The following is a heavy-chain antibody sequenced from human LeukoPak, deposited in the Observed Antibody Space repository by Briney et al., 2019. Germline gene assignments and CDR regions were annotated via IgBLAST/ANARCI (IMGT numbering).Heavy chain of an antibody. V-gene: IGHV3-48*01. CDR2: ISSSSSTI. D-gene: IGHD3-16*01. CDR3: ASEQRGGAFDI. J-gene: IGHJ3*02. Sequence: GGSLRLSCAASGFTFSSYSMNWVRQAPGKGLEWVSYISSSSSTIYYADSVKGRFTISRDNAKNSLYLQMNSLRAEDTAVYYCASEQRGGAFDIWGQGTMVTVSS. CDR1: GFTFSSYS.